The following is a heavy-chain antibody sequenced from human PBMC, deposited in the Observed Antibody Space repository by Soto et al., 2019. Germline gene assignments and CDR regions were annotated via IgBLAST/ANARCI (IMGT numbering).Heavy chain of an antibody. CDR1: GYTFTTYS. D-gene: IGHD3-16*01. J-gene: IGHJ6*02. CDR3: ARDGGSGMDV. V-gene: IGHV1-3*02. Sequence: QVQLVQSGAEVTKPGASVKVSCKASGYTFTTYSMHWVRQAPGHRLEWMGWSNAGNGYTQYSQDFQGRVTITRDTSASTAYMELSSLRSEDMAVYYCARDGGSGMDVWGQGNTVTVSS. CDR2: SNAGNGYT.